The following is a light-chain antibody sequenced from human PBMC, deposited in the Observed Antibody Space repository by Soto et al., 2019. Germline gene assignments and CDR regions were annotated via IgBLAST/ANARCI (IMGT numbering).Light chain of an antibody. J-gene: IGKJ4*01. Sequence: EIVLTQSPATLSLSPGERVTLSCRASQSVSTSLAWFQHKPGQPPRLLIYDASNRATGIPARFSGSGSGTDFTLTISILEPEDVAVYYCQQRTNGLTFGGGTKVEIK. V-gene: IGKV3-11*01. CDR3: QQRTNGLT. CDR1: QSVSTS. CDR2: DAS.